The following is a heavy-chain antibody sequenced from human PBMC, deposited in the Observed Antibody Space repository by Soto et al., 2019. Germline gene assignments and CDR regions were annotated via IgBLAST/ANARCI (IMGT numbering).Heavy chain of an antibody. J-gene: IGHJ5*02. CDR2: IYYSGST. Sequence: PSETLSLTCTVSGGSISSGVYYWSWIRQHPGKGLEWIGYIYYSGSTYYNPSLKSRITISVDTSKNQFSLKLSSVTAADTAVYYCARSSPVVTAPWGQGTLVTVSS. CDR3: ARSSPVVTAP. D-gene: IGHD2-21*02. CDR1: GGSISSGVYY. V-gene: IGHV4-31*03.